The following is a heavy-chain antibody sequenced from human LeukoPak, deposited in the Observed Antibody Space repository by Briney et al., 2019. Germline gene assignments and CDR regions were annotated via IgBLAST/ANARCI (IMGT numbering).Heavy chain of an antibody. CDR1: GGSISSYY. D-gene: IGHD5-18*01. Sequence: PSETLSLTCTVSGGSISSYYWSWIRQPPGKGLEWIGYIYYSGSTNYNPSLKSRVTISVDTSKNQFSQKLSSVTAADTAVYYCARLDTAMVSSFDYWGQGTLVTVSS. J-gene: IGHJ4*02. CDR3: ARLDTAMVSSFDY. CDR2: IYYSGST. V-gene: IGHV4-59*08.